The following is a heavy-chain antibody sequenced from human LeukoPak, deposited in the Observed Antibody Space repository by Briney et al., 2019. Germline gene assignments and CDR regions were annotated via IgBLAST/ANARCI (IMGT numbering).Heavy chain of an antibody. CDR2: IYYSGT. J-gene: IGHJ4*02. V-gene: IGHV4-59*08. CDR3: AKKSYSPGLLDY. D-gene: IGHD3-10*01. Sequence: SETLSLTCTVSGGSISSYYWGWIRQPPGKGLEWIGYIYYSGTKYNPSLKSRVTMSEDTSKNQFSLKLTSLTAADTAVYYCAKKSYSPGLLDYWGQGPLVTVSS. CDR1: GGSISSYY.